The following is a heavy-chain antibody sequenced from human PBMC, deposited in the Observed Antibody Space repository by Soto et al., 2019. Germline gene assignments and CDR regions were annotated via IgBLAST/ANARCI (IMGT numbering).Heavy chain of an antibody. D-gene: IGHD2-15*01. CDR2: IDPSDSYI. CDR3: AIPLARPTPFDY. Sequence: PGESLKISCQASGYTFTNYYIAWVRQVPGKGLEWMGRIDPSDSYIKYSPSFEGHVTMSVDKSISTAFLQWSRLEASDTAMYFCAIPLARPTPFDYWGQGSLVTGSS. V-gene: IGHV5-10-1*01. CDR1: GYTFTNYY. J-gene: IGHJ4*02.